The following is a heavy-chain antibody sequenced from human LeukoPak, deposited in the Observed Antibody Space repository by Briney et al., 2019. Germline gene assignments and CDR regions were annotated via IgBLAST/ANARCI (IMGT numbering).Heavy chain of an antibody. CDR1: GYTFTGYY. CDR3: ARGGLDIVVVPAASSYYYYMDV. Sequence: ASVKVSCKASGYTFTGYYMHWVRQAPGQGLEWMGWINPNSGGTNYAQKFQGRVTMTRDTSISTAYMELSRLRSDDTAVYYCARGGLDIVVVPAASSYYYYMDVWGKGTTVTVSS. D-gene: IGHD2-2*03. CDR2: INPNSGGT. J-gene: IGHJ6*03. V-gene: IGHV1-2*02.